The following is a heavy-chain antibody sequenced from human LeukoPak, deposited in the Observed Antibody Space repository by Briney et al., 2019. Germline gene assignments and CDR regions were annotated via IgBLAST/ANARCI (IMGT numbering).Heavy chain of an antibody. J-gene: IGHJ2*01. CDR1: GDTFIAYY. CDR2: INPNSGGT. Sequence: ASVKVSCKASGDTFIAYYVHWVRQAPGQGLEWMGWINPNSGGTNYAQKFQGRATMTRDTPVNTAYMELSGLRSDDTAVYYCARDRGDFDLWGPGTLVTVSS. CDR3: ARDRGDFDL. D-gene: IGHD1-26*01. V-gene: IGHV1-2*02.